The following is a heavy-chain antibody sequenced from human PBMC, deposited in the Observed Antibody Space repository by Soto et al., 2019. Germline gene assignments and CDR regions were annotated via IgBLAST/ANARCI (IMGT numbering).Heavy chain of an antibody. D-gene: IGHD2-8*01. CDR2: IWYDGSNK. V-gene: IGHV3-33*01. Sequence: GGSLRLSCAASGFTFSSYGMHWVRQAPGKGLEWVAVIWYDGSNKYYADSVKGRFTISRDNSKNTLYLQMNSLRAEDTAVYYCARPSIVIMVYANYGMDVWGQGTTVTVSS. CDR1: GFTFSSYG. CDR3: ARPSIVIMVYANYGMDV. J-gene: IGHJ6*02.